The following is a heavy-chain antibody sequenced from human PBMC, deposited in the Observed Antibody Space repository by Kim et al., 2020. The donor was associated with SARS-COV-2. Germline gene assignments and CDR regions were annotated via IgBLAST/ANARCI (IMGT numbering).Heavy chain of an antibody. CDR2: P. V-gene: IGHV7-4-1*02. J-gene: IGHJ4*02. D-gene: IGHD6-19*01. Sequence: PTYAQGFTGRFVFSLDTSVSTAYLQISSLKAEDTAVYYCARDLGSGLDYWGQGTLVTVSS. CDR3: ARDLGSGLDY.